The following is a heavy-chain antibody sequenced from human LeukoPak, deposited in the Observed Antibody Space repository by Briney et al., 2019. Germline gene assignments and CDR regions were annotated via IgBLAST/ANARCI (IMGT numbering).Heavy chain of an antibody. Sequence: GGSLRLSCAASGFTFSNYWVHWVRQAPGKGLVWVSRINRDGSTTKYADSVKGRFTVSRDDAKNTLNLQMNSLRAEDTAVYYCARDTKYAFDNWGQGTLVTVSS. CDR2: INRDGSTT. CDR3: ARDTKYAFDN. V-gene: IGHV3-74*03. CDR1: GFTFSNYW. D-gene: IGHD2-2*01. J-gene: IGHJ4*02.